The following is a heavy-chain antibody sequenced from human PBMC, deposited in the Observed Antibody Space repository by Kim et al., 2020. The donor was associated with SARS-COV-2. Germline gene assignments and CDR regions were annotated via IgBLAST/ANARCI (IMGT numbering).Heavy chain of an antibody. CDR3: ARLGGSNY. D-gene: IGHD3-16*01. Sequence: GGSKSYPQKFQGRVTMTRDTTTSTVYMELSSLRSEDTAVYYCARLGGSNYWGQGTLVTVSS. CDR2: GGSK. V-gene: IGHV1-46*01. J-gene: IGHJ4*02.